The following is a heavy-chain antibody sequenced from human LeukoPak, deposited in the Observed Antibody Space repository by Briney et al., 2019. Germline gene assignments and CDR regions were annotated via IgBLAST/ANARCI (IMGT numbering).Heavy chain of an antibody. V-gene: IGHV3-30-3*01. D-gene: IGHD6-13*01. CDR2: ISYDGSNK. J-gene: IGHJ4*02. CDR3: ARDLIAAVDY. CDR1: GFTFSSYA. Sequence: GGSLRLSCAASGFTFSSYAMHWVRQAPGKGLEWVAVISYDGSNKYYADSMKGRFTISRDNSKNTLYLQMNSLRAEDTAVFYCARDLIAAVDYWGQGTLVTVSS.